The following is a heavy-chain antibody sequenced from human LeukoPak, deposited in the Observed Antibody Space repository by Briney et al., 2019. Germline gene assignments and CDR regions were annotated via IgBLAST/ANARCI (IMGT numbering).Heavy chain of an antibody. Sequence: ASVKVSCKASGYTFTSYYMHWVRQAPGQGLEWMGIINPSGGSTSYAQKFQGRVIVTRDTSTSTVYMELSSLRSEDTAVYYCARDPHDYGGNGNRGDYWGQGTLVTVSS. V-gene: IGHV1-46*01. CDR2: INPSGGST. J-gene: IGHJ4*02. D-gene: IGHD4-23*01. CDR3: ARDPHDYGGNGNRGDY. CDR1: GYTFTSYY.